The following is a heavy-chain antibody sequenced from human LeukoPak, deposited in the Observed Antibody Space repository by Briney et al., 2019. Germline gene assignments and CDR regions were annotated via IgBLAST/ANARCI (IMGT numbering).Heavy chain of an antibody. J-gene: IGHJ6*03. Sequence: SVKVSCKASGGTFSSYAISWVRQAPGQGLEWMGGIIPIFGTANYAQKFQGRVTITADESTSTAYMELSSLRSEDTAVYYCARAEAGGSFLGATLYYYYYLDVWGKGTTVTISS. V-gene: IGHV1-69*13. CDR3: ARAEAGGSFLGATLYYYYYLDV. CDR2: IIPIFGTA. D-gene: IGHD2/OR15-2a*01. CDR1: GGTFSSYA.